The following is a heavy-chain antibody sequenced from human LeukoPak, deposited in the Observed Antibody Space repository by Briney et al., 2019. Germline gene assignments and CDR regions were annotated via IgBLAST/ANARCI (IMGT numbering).Heavy chain of an antibody. CDR3: ARDCSGGSCFDY. D-gene: IGHD2-15*01. CDR2: IYYSGNT. CDR1: GGSISSNY. J-gene: IGHJ4*02. Sequence: PSETLSLTCTVSGGSISSNYWNWIRQPPGKGLEWIGYIYYSGNTNYNPSLKSRVTISVDTSKNQFSLKLSSVTAADTAVYYCARDCSGGSCFDYWGQGTLVTVSS. V-gene: IGHV4-59*01.